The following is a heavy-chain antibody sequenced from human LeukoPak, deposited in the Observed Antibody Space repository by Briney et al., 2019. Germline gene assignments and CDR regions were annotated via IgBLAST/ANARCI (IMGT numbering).Heavy chain of an antibody. V-gene: IGHV3-53*01. CDR3: AREEDV. CDR1: GFTVSSNY. J-gene: IGHJ6*02. CDR2: IHSGGST. Sequence: GGSLRLSCAASGFTVSSNYMSWVRQAPGKGLEWVSVIHSGGSTNYANSVKGRFTISRDNSKNTLYLQMNSLRAEDTAVYYCAREEDVWGQGTTVTVSS.